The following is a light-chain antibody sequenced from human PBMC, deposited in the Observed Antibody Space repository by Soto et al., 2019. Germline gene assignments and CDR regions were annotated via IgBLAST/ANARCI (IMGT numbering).Light chain of an antibody. J-gene: IGLJ1*01. Sequence: QSVLTQPASVSGSPGQSITLSCTGTSSDVGGYKYVSWYQQHPGKAPKVMIYDVSNRPSGVSNRFSGSKSGNTASLTISGLQAEDEADYYCSSYTSSSTLYVFGAGTKVTVL. CDR1: SSDVGGYKY. CDR3: SSYTSSSTLYV. V-gene: IGLV2-14*01. CDR2: DVS.